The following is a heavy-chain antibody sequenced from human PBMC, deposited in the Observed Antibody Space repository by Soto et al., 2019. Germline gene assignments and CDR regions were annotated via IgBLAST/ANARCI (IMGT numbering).Heavy chain of an antibody. CDR2: ISAYNGNT. CDR3: AYSSGSDDAFDI. Sequence: ASVKVSCKASGYTFTSYGISWGRQAPGQGLEWMGWISAYNGNTNYAQKLQGRVTMTTDTSTSTAYMELRSLRSDDTAVYYCAYSSGSDDAFDIWGQGTMVTVSS. V-gene: IGHV1-18*01. CDR1: GYTFTSYG. J-gene: IGHJ3*02. D-gene: IGHD6-19*01.